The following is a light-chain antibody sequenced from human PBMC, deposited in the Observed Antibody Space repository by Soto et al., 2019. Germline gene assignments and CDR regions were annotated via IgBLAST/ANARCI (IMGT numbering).Light chain of an antibody. J-gene: IGKJ1*01. CDR1: QGISNY. CDR3: LQYSNFPAT. V-gene: IGKV1-5*03. CDR2: KAS. Sequence: DIQLTQSPSFLSASVGDRVTITCRASQGISNYLAWYQQRPGKAPKLLIYKASNLESGVPSRFSGSGSGTEFTLTISGLQPDDFATYYCLQYSNFPATFGQGTKVEIQ.